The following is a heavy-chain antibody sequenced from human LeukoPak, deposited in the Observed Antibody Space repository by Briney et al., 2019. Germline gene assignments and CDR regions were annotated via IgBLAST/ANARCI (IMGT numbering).Heavy chain of an antibody. CDR3: ARGGHDSSSWLGWFDP. D-gene: IGHD6-13*01. Sequence: PSETLSLTCAVSGGSISSSNWWSWVRQPPGKGLEWIGEIYHSGSTNYNPSLKSRVTISVDTSKNQFSLELSSVTAADTAVYYCARGGHDSSSWLGWFDPWGQGTLVTVSS. V-gene: IGHV4-4*02. CDR2: IYHSGST. J-gene: IGHJ5*02. CDR1: GGSISSSNW.